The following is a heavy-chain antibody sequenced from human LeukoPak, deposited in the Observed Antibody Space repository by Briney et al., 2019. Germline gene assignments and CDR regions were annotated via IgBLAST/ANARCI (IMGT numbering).Heavy chain of an antibody. CDR3: ARDGTYSSSWYADFQH. Sequence: ASVKASCKASGYTFTGYYMHWVRQAPGQGLEWMGWINPNSGGTNYAQKFQGRVTMTRDTSISTAYMELSRLRSDDTAVYYCARDGTYSSSWYADFQHWGQGTLVTVSS. D-gene: IGHD6-13*01. CDR2: INPNSGGT. V-gene: IGHV1-2*02. J-gene: IGHJ1*01. CDR1: GYTFTGYY.